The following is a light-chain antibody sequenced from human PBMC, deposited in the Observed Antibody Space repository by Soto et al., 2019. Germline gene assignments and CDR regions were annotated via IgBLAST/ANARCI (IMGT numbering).Light chain of an antibody. CDR1: NSDFSFYNY. CDR3: SSFTGSTTVI. V-gene: IGLV2-14*01. Sequence: QSALTQPASVSGSPGQSITISCSGTNSDFSFYNYVSWYQHHPGKAPKLLIYHASHRPSGVSSHFSGSKSGNTASLTISGLQPEDEADYYCSSFTGSTTVIVGGGTKLTVL. CDR2: HAS. J-gene: IGLJ2*01.